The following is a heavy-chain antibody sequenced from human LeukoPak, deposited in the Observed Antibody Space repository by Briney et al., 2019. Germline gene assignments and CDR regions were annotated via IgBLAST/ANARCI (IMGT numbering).Heavy chain of an antibody. CDR3: ARVGYSYEVDY. J-gene: IGHJ4*02. Sequence: SETLSLTCTVSGGSISSSSYYWGWIRQPPGKGLEWIGYIYYSGSTNYNPSLKSRVTISVDTSKNQFSLKLSSVTAADTAVYYCARVGYSYEVDYWGQGTLVTVSS. V-gene: IGHV4-61*05. CDR2: IYYSGST. D-gene: IGHD5-18*01. CDR1: GGSISSSSYY.